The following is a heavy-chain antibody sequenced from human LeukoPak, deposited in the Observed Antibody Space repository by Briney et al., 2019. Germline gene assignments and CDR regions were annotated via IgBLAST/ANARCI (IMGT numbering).Heavy chain of an antibody. V-gene: IGHV1-2*02. D-gene: IGHD2-15*01. CDR1: GYTFTGYY. CDR2: INPNSGGT. CDR3: AREGMVAATRWFDP. J-gene: IGHJ5*02. Sequence: GASVKVSCKASGYTFTGYYMHWVRQAPGQGLEWMGWINPNSGGTNYAQKFQGRVTMTRDTSISTVYMELSRLRSDDTAVYYCAREGMVAATRWFDPWGQGTLVTVSS.